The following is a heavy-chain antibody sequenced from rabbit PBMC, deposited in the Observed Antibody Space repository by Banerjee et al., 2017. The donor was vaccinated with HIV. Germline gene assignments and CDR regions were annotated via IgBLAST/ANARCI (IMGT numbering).Heavy chain of an antibody. V-gene: IGHV1S40*01. CDR3: ARGGVNSNDAFNL. CDR2: IKTGSSGST. Sequence: QSLEESGGDLVKPGGTLTLTCTASGFDFSSNYYMCWVRQAPGKGLEWIGCIKTGSSGSTYYASWAKGRFTISKTSSTTVTLQMTSLTAADTATYFCARGGVNSNDAFNLRGPGTLVTVS. D-gene: IGHD6-1*01. J-gene: IGHJ4*01. CDR1: GFDFSSNYY.